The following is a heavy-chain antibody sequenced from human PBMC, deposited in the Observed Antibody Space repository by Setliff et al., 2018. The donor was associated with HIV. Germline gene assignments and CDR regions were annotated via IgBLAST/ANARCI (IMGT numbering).Heavy chain of an antibody. CDR2: IYYSGTT. J-gene: IGHJ3*01. CDR3: VKHFWTAYYDWRYTGAFDL. CDR1: GGSISSRTYY. V-gene: IGHV4-39*01. D-gene: IGHD3-22*01. Sequence: TSETLSLTCTVSGGSISSRTYYWGCIRQPPGKGLEWIGSIYYSGTTYYNPSLKSRVTISIDTSKNQFSLNLSSLNAADPAVYYCVKHFWTAYYDWRYTGAFDLWGQGTMVTVSS.